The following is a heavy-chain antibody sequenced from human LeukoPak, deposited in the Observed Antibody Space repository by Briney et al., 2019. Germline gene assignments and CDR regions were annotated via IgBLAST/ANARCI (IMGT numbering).Heavy chain of an antibody. CDR2: ISNDGSIT. Sequence: GGSLRLSCAASGFTFSSYWMHWVRQAPGKGLVWVARISNDGSITRYADSVNGRFTISRDNAKNTLFLQMSSLRAEDTAVYYCARDNNWNYPDYWGQGTLVTVSS. V-gene: IGHV3-74*01. CDR3: ARDNNWNYPDY. CDR1: GFTFSSYW. J-gene: IGHJ4*02. D-gene: IGHD1-7*01.